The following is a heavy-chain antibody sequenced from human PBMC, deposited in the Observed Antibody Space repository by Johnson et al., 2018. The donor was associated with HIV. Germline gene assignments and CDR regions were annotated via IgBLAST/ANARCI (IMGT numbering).Heavy chain of an antibody. D-gene: IGHD2-2*03. V-gene: IGHV3-7*01. Sequence: VQLVESGEGVVQPGRSLRLSCAASGFTFSSYAMHWVRQAPGKGLEWVANIKQDGSEKYYVDSVKGRFTISRDNAKNSLYLQMNSLRAEDTAVYYCTRYAKLRPLDGPDDAFDIWGQGTMVTVSS. J-gene: IGHJ3*02. CDR2: IKQDGSEK. CDR3: TRYAKLRPLDGPDDAFDI. CDR1: GFTFSSYA.